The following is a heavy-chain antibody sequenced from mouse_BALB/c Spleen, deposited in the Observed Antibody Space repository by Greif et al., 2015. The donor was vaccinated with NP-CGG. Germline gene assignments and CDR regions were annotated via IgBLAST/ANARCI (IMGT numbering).Heavy chain of an antibody. V-gene: IGHV5-6*01. CDR2: ISSGGSYT. Sequence: EVQLVESGGDLVKPGGSLKLSCAASGFTFSSYGMSWVRQTPDKRLEWVATISSGGSYTYYPDSVKGRFTISRDNAKNTLYLQMSSLKSEDTAMYCCARHIEGGYGNLDYWGQGTTLTVSS. CDR1: GFTFSSYG. CDR3: ARHIEGGYGNLDY. J-gene: IGHJ2*01. D-gene: IGHD2-1*01.